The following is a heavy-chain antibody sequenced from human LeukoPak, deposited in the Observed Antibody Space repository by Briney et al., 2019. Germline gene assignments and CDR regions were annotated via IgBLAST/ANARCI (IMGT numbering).Heavy chain of an antibody. CDR2: ISYTGTT. J-gene: IGHJ4*02. CDR3: AKSFWISGWYVGFDS. D-gene: IGHD6-19*01. V-gene: IGHV4-59*01. Sequence: PSETLSLTCTVSGGSLNFFYWSWIRQPPGKGLEWIGYISYTGTTYYNPSLKSRVTISLDTSKNHFSLNMGSATAADTAVYYCAKSFWISGWYVGFDSWGQGTLVTVSS. CDR1: GGSLNFFY.